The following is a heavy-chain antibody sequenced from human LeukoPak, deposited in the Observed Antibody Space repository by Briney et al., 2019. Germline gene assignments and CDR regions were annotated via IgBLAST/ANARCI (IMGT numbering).Heavy chain of an antibody. CDR2: IDSSGRII. J-gene: IGHJ4*02. CDR3: ARDLGSNWYAGLGY. CDR1: GFTFSTYY. Sequence: PGGSLRLSCAASGFTFSTYYMNWVRQAPGKGLEWISYIDSSGRIIHYADSVKGRFTIARDNAKNSVSLEMNSLRVEDTAVYYCARDLGSNWYAGLGYWGQGTLVAVSS. D-gene: IGHD6-13*01. V-gene: IGHV3-48*04.